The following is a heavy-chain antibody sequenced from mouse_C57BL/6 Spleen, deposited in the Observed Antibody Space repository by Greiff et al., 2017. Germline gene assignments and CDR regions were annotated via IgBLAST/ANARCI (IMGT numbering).Heavy chain of an antibody. CDR2: IDPANGHT. V-gene: IGHV14-3*01. Sequence: VQLMQSVAELVRPGASVKLSCKASGFNIKNTYMHWVKQRHEQGLEWIGRIDPANGHTKYAPKFQGKATITADTSSTTAYLQLSSRTSEEPAIYYCARDGDYDGRATVDYWGQGTPLTVSS. J-gene: IGHJ2*01. D-gene: IGHD2-4*01. CDR1: GFNIKNTY. CDR3: ARDGDYDGRATVDY.